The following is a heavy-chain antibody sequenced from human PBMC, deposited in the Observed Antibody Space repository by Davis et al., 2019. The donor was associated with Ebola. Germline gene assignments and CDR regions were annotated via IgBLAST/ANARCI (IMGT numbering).Heavy chain of an antibody. D-gene: IGHD3-3*01. CDR1: GFMFTDYW. J-gene: IGHJ4*02. CDR2: IKQDGSEK. V-gene: IGHV3-7*01. CDR3: ARDQPYYDFWSGYCDY. Sequence: GESLKISCTASGFMFTDYWMNWVRLAPGKGLEWVANIKQDGSEKYYVDSVKGRFTISRDNAKNSLYLQMNSLRAEDTAVYYCARDQPYYDFWSGYCDYWGQGTLVTVSS.